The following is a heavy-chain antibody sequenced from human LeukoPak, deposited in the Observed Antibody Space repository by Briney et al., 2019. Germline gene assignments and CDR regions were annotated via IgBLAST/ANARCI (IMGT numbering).Heavy chain of an antibody. CDR3: ARDRYHAFDI. J-gene: IGHJ3*02. D-gene: IGHD3-16*02. CDR2: ICYSGST. V-gene: IGHV4-59*01. CDR1: GGSISSYY. Sequence: PSETLSLTCTVSGGSISSYYWSWIRQPPGKRLEWIGYICYSGSTNYNPSLKSRVTISVDTSKNQFSLKLSSVTAADTAVYYCARDRYHAFDIWGQGTMVTVSS.